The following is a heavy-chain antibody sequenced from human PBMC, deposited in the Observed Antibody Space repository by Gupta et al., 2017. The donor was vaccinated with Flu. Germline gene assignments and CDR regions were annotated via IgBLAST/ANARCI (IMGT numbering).Heavy chain of an antibody. J-gene: IGHJ4*02. CDR1: GFTFSSYD. CDR3: ARGLSDYGGNSNFDY. CDR2: ISSSGSTI. D-gene: IGHD4-17*01. Sequence: EVQLVESGGGLVQPGGSLRLSCAASGFTFSSYDMKWVRQAPGKGLEWISYISSSGSTINYADSVKGRFTISRDNAKNSLYLQMNSLRAEDTAVYYCARGLSDYGGNSNFDYWGQGTLVTVSS. V-gene: IGHV3-48*03.